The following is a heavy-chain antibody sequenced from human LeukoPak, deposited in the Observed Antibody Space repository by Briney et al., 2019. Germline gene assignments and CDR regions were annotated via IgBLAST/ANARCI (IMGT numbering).Heavy chain of an antibody. CDR2: IKRDGSGK. V-gene: IGHV3-7*01. Sequence: GGSLRLSCAVSGFTFSNDWMSWVRQAPGKGLEWVAMIKRDGSGKYYVDSVKGRFTTSRDNAKNSLYLQMNSLRAEDTAVYFCAALDTATPRGKYYWGQGTLVTVSS. CDR3: AALDTATPRGKYY. CDR1: GFTFSNDW. D-gene: IGHD5-18*01. J-gene: IGHJ4*02.